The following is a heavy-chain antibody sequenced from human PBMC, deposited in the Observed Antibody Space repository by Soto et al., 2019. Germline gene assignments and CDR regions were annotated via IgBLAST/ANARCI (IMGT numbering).Heavy chain of an antibody. J-gene: IGHJ3*02. CDR2: IYYSGST. Sequence: QLQLQESGPGLVKPSETLSLTCTVSGGSISISSYYWGWIRQSPGKGLAWIGSIYYSGSTYYNPSLKSRVTISVDTSKNQSSLKLSSVTAADTAVYYCAIPYGDLPKGAFDIWGQGTMVTVSS. CDR3: AIPYGDLPKGAFDI. CDR1: GGSISISSYY. D-gene: IGHD4-17*01. V-gene: IGHV4-39*01.